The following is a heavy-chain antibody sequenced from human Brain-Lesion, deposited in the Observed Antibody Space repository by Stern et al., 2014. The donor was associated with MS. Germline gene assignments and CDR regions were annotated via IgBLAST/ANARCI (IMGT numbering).Heavy chain of an antibody. J-gene: IGHJ6*02. D-gene: IGHD3-3*01. V-gene: IGHV1-2*02. CDR3: ARDQRGITIFGVVTDYYYLGMDV. CDR2: INPNNGGT. Sequence: QVQLVQSGAEVKKPGASVKVSCKPSGYIFTGYYIHWVRQAPGQGLEWMAWINPNNGGTKYAQKFQGRVTMSRDTCISTAYVELSSLTSDDTAVYYCARDQRGITIFGVVTDYYYLGMDVWGQGTTVTVSS. CDR1: GYIFTGYY.